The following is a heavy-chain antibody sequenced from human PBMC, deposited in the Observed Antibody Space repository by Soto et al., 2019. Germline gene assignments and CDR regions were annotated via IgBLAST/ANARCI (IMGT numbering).Heavy chain of an antibody. J-gene: IGHJ6*02. CDR1: GFTFSSYG. Sequence: VQLVESGGGVVQPGRSLRLSCAASGFTFSSYGMHWVRQAPGKGLEWVAVIWYDGSNKYYADAVKGRFTISRDNSKNTLYLQMNSLRAEDTAVYYCARDPYYPWSGDVWGQGTTVTVSS. CDR2: IWYDGSNK. CDR3: ARDPYYPWSGDV. D-gene: IGHD1-26*01. V-gene: IGHV3-33*01.